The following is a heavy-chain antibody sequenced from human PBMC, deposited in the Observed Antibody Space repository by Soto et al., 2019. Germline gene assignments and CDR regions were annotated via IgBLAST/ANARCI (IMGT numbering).Heavy chain of an antibody. Sequence: SETLSLTCAVYGGSFSGYYWSWIRQPPGKGLEWIGEINHSGSTNYNPSLKSRVTISVDTSKNQFSLKLSSVTAADTAVYYCARDLRRGLYYDSSGYYGGAFDIWGQGTMVTVS. V-gene: IGHV4-34*01. CDR2: INHSGST. D-gene: IGHD3-22*01. CDR1: GGSFSGYY. J-gene: IGHJ3*02. CDR3: ARDLRRGLYYDSSGYYGGAFDI.